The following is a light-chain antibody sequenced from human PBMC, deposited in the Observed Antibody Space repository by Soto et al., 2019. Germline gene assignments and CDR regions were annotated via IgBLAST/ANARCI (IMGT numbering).Light chain of an antibody. V-gene: IGKV3-20*01. CDR1: QSVSSNY. CDR2: GAS. J-gene: IGKJ1*01. Sequence: EIVLTQSPGTLSLSPGERATLSCRASQSVSSNYLAWYQQKPGQAPRLLIFGASIRATGIPDRFSGSGSGTDFTLTITRLETEDFAVYFCLRYSSSQWTVGQGTKVEIK. CDR3: LRYSSSQWT.